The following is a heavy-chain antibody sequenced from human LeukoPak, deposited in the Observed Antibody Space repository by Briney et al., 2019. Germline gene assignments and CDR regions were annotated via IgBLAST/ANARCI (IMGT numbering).Heavy chain of an antibody. V-gene: IGHV1-2*02. CDR3: ARDRYCTNGVCYTNWFDR. Sequence: GASVKVSCKASGYTFSDYYMHWVRQAPGQGLEWMGWINPNSGGTNYAQKFQGRVTMTRDTSISTAYMELSRLRSDDTAVYYCARDRYCTNGVCYTNWFDRWGQGTPVTVSS. CDR1: GYTFSDYY. J-gene: IGHJ5*02. D-gene: IGHD2-8*01. CDR2: INPNSGGT.